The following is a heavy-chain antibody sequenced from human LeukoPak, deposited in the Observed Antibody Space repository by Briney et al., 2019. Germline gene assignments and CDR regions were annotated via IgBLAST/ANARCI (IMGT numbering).Heavy chain of an antibody. CDR3: AKVVGGNSDY. V-gene: IGHV3-23*01. D-gene: IGHD4-23*01. J-gene: IGHJ4*02. Sequence: GSLRLSCAASGFTFSSYAMSWVRQAPGKGLEWVSSISDSGDTTNYAASVKGRFTISRDNSKNTLYLQMNSLRAEDTAVYYCAKVVGGNSDYWGQGTLVTVSS. CDR2: ISDSGDTT. CDR1: GFTFSSYA.